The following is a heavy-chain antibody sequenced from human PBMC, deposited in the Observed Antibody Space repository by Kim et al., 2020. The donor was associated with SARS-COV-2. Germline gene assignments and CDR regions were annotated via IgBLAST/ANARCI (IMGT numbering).Heavy chain of an antibody. Sequence: SVKGRFTISRDNAKNSLYLQMNSLGAEDTAVYYCARGLAARSYYYYGMDVWGQGTTVTVSS. D-gene: IGHD6-6*01. J-gene: IGHJ6*02. CDR3: ARGLAARSYYYYGMDV. V-gene: IGHV3-11*04.